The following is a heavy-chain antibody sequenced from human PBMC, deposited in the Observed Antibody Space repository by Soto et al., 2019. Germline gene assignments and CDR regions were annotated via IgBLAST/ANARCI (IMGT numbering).Heavy chain of an antibody. D-gene: IGHD6-19*01. V-gene: IGHV4-4*02. J-gene: IGHJ4*02. Sequence: QVQLQESGPGLVEPSGTLSLTCAVSSGSVFSSNWWSWVRLPPGKGLEWIGETRNSGGANYNPSLKSRVTITVDRSRNHIFLELSSVTAADTAVYYCASHLVMAGTRGFDHWGLGTLVTVSS. CDR1: SGSVFSSNW. CDR3: ASHLVMAGTRGFDH. CDR2: TRNSGGA.